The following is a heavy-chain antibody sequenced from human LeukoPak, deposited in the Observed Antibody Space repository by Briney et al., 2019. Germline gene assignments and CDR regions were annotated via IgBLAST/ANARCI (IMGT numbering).Heavy chain of an antibody. CDR2: INTITGKP. CDR3: ARGNLGEPFDM. CDR1: GYTFTNYA. J-gene: IGHJ3*02. Sequence: ASVKVSCKASGYTFTNYAMSWVRQAPGQGLEWMGWINTITGKPTYAQGFTGRFVFSLGTSVSTAYLQISSLKAEDSAVYYCARGNLGEPFDMWGQGTMVTVSS. D-gene: IGHD3-16*01. V-gene: IGHV7-4-1*02.